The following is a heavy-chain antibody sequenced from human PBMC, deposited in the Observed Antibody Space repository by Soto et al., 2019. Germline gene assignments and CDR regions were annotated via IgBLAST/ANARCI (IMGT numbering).Heavy chain of an antibody. Sequence: QLLESGGGLVQPGGSLRLSCAASGFTFSDYAMTWVRQAPGKGLEWVSGIIASGTYSKYADSVNGRFTISRDNAKNTLYLQMNGLRVEDTAVYFCAKDPNGDYIGASDFWGQGTMVTVSS. CDR3: AKDPNGDYIGASDF. CDR2: IIASGTYS. D-gene: IGHD4-17*01. J-gene: IGHJ3*01. CDR1: GFTFSDYA. V-gene: IGHV3-23*01.